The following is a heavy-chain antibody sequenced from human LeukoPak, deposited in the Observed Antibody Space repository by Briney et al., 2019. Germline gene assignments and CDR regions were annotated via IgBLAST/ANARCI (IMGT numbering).Heavy chain of an antibody. Sequence: SETLSLTCTVSGGSISSYYRSWIRQPPGKGLEWIGYIYYSGSTNYNPSLKSRVTISVDTSKNQFSLKLSSVTAADTAVYYCARHFVVVPAATDYYYYGMDVWGQGTTVTVSS. CDR1: GGSISSYY. D-gene: IGHD2-2*01. V-gene: IGHV4-59*01. J-gene: IGHJ6*02. CDR2: IYYSGST. CDR3: ARHFVVVPAATDYYYYGMDV.